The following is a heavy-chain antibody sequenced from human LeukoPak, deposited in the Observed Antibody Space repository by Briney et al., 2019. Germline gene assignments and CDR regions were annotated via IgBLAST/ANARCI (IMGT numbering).Heavy chain of an antibody. J-gene: IGHJ4*02. Sequence: GGSLRLSCAASGFTLSDYWVRWVRQALGRGLEWVANINPDGSEKNYVDSVKGRFTISRDNAKNSLYLQMNSLRAEDTAVYYCARVLSTVTTFDYWGQGTLVTVSS. D-gene: IGHD4-17*01. CDR2: INPDGSEK. V-gene: IGHV3-7*02. CDR3: ARVLSTVTTFDY. CDR1: GFTLSDYW.